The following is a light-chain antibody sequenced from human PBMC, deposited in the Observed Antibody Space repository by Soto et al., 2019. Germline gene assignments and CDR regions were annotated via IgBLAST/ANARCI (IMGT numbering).Light chain of an antibody. J-gene: IGLJ1*01. CDR2: DVG. Sequence: QSVLTQPASVSGSPGQSITISCTGTRSDVGAYNYVSWYQQHPGKAPKLIIYDVGNRPSGVSNRFSGSKSGNTASLTISGLQAEDEADYYCSSYTSSSPRVFGTGTKLTVL. V-gene: IGLV2-14*01. CDR1: RSDVGAYNY. CDR3: SSYTSSSPRV.